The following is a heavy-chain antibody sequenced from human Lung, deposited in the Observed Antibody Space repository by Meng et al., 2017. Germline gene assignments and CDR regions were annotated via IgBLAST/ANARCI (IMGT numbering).Heavy chain of an antibody. D-gene: IGHD4-11*01. J-gene: IGHJ4*02. V-gene: IGHV4-34*01. Sequence: QVQLQQGGAGLLMASAALSLSCVVSGGSFSDYYWSWIRQPPGKGLEWIGDINHSGSTNYNPSLESRDTISVDTSQNNLSLKLSSVTDADSDVYYCARGPTTMAHDFDYWGQGTLVTVSS. CDR3: ARGPTTMAHDFDY. CDR2: INHSGST. CDR1: GGSFSDYY.